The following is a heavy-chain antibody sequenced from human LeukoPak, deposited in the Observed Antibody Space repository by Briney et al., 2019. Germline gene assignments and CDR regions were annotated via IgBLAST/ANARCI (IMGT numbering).Heavy chain of an antibody. CDR3: ARDGIWWPFDY. V-gene: IGHV4-34*01. CDR1: GGSFSGYY. Sequence: SETLSLTCAVYGGSFSGYYWSWLRQPPGKGLEWIGEINHSGSTNYNPSLKSRVTISVDTSKNQFSLKLSSVTAADTAVYCCARDGIWWPFDYWGQGTLVTVSS. D-gene: IGHD5-12*01. J-gene: IGHJ4*02. CDR2: INHSGST.